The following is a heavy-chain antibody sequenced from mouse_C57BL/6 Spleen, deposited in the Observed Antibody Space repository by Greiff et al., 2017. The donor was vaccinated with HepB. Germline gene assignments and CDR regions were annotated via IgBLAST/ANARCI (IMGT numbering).Heavy chain of an antibody. CDR2: IDPSDSYT. CDR3: ARNYGSSYAMDY. V-gene: IGHV1-59*01. D-gene: IGHD1-1*01. J-gene: IGHJ4*01. CDR1: GYTFTSYG. Sequence: QVHLQQPGAERVRPGTSGKLSCKASGYTFTSYGRHGVKQRPGQGLEWTGGIDPSDSYTNYNQKFKGKATLTVDTSSSTAYMQLSSLTSEDSAVYYCARNYGSSYAMDYWGQGTSVTVSS.